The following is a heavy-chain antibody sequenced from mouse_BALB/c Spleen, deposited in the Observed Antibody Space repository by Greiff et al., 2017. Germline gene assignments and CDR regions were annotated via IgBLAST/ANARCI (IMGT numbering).Heavy chain of an antibody. Sequence: EVKLVESGPGLVKPSQSLSLTCTVTGYSITSDYAWNWIRQFPGNKLEWMGYISYSGSTSYNPSLKSRISITRDTSKNQFFLQLNSVTTEDTATYYCARSRYDYDGDFDYWGQGTTLTVSS. CDR1: GYSITSDYA. V-gene: IGHV3-2*02. CDR3: ARSRYDYDGDFDY. CDR2: ISYSGST. D-gene: IGHD2-4*01. J-gene: IGHJ2*01.